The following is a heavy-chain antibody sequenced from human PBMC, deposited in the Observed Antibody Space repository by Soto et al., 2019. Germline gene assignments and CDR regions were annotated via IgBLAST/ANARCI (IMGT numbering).Heavy chain of an antibody. V-gene: IGHV4-59*01. J-gene: IGHJ4*02. CDR3: ARSLLPRYYFDY. Sequence: SETLSLTCTVSGGSISSYSWSWIRQPPGKGLEWIGYIYYSGSTNYNPSLKSRVTISVDTSKNQFSLKLSSVPAADTAVYYCARSLLPRYYFDYWGQGTLVTVSS. D-gene: IGHD3-16*02. CDR2: IYYSGST. CDR1: GGSISSYS.